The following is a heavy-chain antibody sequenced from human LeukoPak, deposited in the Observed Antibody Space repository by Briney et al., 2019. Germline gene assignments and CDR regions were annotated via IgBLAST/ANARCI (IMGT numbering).Heavy chain of an antibody. CDR1: GFTFSSYG. CDR2: IWYDGSNK. V-gene: IGHV3-33*01. CDR3: ARNYGVGSSSGPGY. D-gene: IGHD6-6*01. Sequence: PGRSLRLSCAASGFTFSSYGMHWVRQAPGKGLEWVAVIWYDGSNKYYADSVKGRFTISRDNSKNTLYLQMNSLRAEDTAVYYCARNYGVGSSSGPGYWGQGALVTVSS. J-gene: IGHJ4*02.